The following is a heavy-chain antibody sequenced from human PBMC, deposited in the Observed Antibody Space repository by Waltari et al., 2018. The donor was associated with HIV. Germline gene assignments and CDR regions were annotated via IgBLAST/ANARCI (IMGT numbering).Heavy chain of an antibody. CDR3: ARGGFYGSGSKVN. CDR1: GFPFSSYS. J-gene: IGHJ4*02. D-gene: IGHD3-10*01. Sequence: EVQLVESGGGLVQPGGSLRLSCEASGFPFSSYSMSWVRQAPGKGLEWVANIKQDGSEKYYVDSVNGRFTISRDNAENSLYLQMNSLRAEDTAVYYCARGGFYGSGSKVNWGQGTLVTVSS. CDR2: IKQDGSEK. V-gene: IGHV3-7*04.